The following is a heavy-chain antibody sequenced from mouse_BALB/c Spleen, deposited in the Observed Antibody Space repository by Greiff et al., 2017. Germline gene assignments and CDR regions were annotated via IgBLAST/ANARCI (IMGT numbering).Heavy chain of an antibody. CDR1: GFTFTDYY. CDR3: ARDRDYYGSSYGFAY. J-gene: IGHJ3*01. D-gene: IGHD1-1*01. Sequence: EVMLVESGGGLVQPGGSLRLSCATSGFTFTDYYMSWVRQPPGKALEWLGFIRNKANGYTTEYSASVKGRFTISRDNSQSILYLQMNTLRAEDSATYYCARDRDYYGSSYGFAYWGQGTLVTVSA. V-gene: IGHV7-3*02. CDR2: IRNKANGYTT.